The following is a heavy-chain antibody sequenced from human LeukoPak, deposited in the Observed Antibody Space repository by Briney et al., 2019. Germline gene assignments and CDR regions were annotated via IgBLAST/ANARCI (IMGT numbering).Heavy chain of an antibody. CDR1: GFTVSSNY. V-gene: IGHV3-66*01. CDR2: IYSGGST. Sequence: PGGSLRLSCAASGFTVSSNYMSWVRQAPGKGLGWVSVIYSGGSTYYADSVKGRFTISRDNSKNTLYLQMNSLRAEDTAVYYCARVRSPRYFDYWGQGTLVTVSS. J-gene: IGHJ4*02. CDR3: ARVRSPRYFDY.